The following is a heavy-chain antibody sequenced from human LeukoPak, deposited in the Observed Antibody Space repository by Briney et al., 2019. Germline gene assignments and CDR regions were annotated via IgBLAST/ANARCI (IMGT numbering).Heavy chain of an antibody. CDR2: ISADGNII. Sequence: GGSLRLSCEASGFTFRNYYISWFRQAPGKGLEWVSWISADGNIIRYADSVKGRFTISRDNAKNSLYLQMNSLRAEGTAVYYCAELGITMIGGVWGKGTTVTISS. CDR3: AELGITMIGGV. D-gene: IGHD3-10*02. CDR1: GFTFRNYY. J-gene: IGHJ6*04. V-gene: IGHV3-48*03.